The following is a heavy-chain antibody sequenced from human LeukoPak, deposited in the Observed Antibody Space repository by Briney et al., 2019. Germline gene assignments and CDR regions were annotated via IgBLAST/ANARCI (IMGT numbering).Heavy chain of an antibody. CDR1: GGSISSSSYY. D-gene: IGHD4-17*01. V-gene: IGHV4-39*06. J-gene: IGHJ5*02. CDR2: IYYSGST. CDR3: AGYGDYGYTWFDP. Sequence: SETLSLTCTVSGGSISSSSYYWGWIRQPPGKGLEWIGSIYYSGSTYYNPSLKSRVTISVDTSKNQFPLKLSSVTAADTAVYYCAGYGDYGYTWFDPWGQGTLVTVSS.